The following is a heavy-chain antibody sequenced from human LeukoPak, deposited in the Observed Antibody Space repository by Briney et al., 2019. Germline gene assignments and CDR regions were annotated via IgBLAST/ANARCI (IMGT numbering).Heavy chain of an antibody. CDR2: ISSSSSYI. D-gene: IGHD5-18*01. CDR3: AREFTAMVGHTSFDY. J-gene: IGHJ4*02. CDR1: GFTFSSYS. Sequence: PGGSLRLSCAASGFTFSSYSMNWVRQAPGKGLEWVSSISSSSSYIYYADSVKGRFTISRDNAKNSLYLQMNSLRAEDTAVYYCAREFTAMVGHTSFDYWGQGTLVTVSS. V-gene: IGHV3-21*01.